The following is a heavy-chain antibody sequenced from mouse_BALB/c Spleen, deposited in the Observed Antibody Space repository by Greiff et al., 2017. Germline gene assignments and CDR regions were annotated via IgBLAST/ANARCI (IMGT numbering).Heavy chain of an antibody. CDR2: ISSGSSTI. J-gene: IGHJ1*01. CDR1: GFTFSSFG. D-gene: IGHD1-1*01. CDR3: ARHYGSSSWGYFDV. V-gene: IGHV5-17*02. Sequence: EVMLVESGGGLVQPGGSRKLSCAASGFTFSSFGMHWVRQAPEKGLEWVAYISSGSSTIYYADTVKGRFTISRDNPKNTLFLQMTSLRSEDTAMYYCARHYGSSSWGYFDVWGAGTTVTVSS.